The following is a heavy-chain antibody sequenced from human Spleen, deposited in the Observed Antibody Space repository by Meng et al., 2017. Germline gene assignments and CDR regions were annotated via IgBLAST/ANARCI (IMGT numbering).Heavy chain of an antibody. V-gene: IGHV4-61*01. J-gene: IGHJ4*02. CDR1: GGSGSSGSYY. CDR3: ARATAAGFDY. CDR2: IYYSGST. D-gene: IGHD6-13*01. Sequence: GRLQEPGPGLVRPSETLFLPCTVSGGSGSSGSYYWSWIRQPPGKGLEWIGYIYYSGSTSYNPSLKSRVTISVDTSKNQFSLKLSSVTAADTAVYYCARATAAGFDYWGQGTLVTASS.